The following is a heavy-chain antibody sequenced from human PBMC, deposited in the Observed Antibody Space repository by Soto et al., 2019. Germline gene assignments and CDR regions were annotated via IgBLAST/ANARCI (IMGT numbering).Heavy chain of an antibody. CDR1: GFTFTSSA. Sequence: SVKVSCKASGFTFTSSAVQWVRQARGQRLEWIGWIVVGSGNTNYAQKFQERVTITRDMSTSTAYMELSSLRSEDTAVYYCAAPEEFVVVTADYYYYYGMDVWGQGTTVTVSS. D-gene: IGHD2-21*02. CDR3: AAPEEFVVVTADYYYYYGMDV. J-gene: IGHJ6*02. CDR2: IVVGSGNT. V-gene: IGHV1-58*01.